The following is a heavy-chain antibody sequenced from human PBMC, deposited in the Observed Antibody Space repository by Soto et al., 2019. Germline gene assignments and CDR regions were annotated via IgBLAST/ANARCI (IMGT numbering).Heavy chain of an antibody. CDR3: AREVAAATTIDY. J-gene: IGHJ4*01. CDR1: GGSVSSDDYY. D-gene: IGHD1-26*01. CDR2: IYYGGST. V-gene: IGHV4-30-4*01. Sequence: SETLSLTCTVSGGSVSSDDYYWSWVRQPPGEGLEWIGYIYYGGSTFYNPSLKNRVAISVDMSKNQFSLNLYSVTAADTAVYYCAREVAAATTIDYWGQGTLVTVYS.